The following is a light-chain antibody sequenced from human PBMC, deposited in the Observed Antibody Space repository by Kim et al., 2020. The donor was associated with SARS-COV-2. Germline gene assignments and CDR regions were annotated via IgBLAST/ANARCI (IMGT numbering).Light chain of an antibody. CDR2: DAS. CDR1: QDISNY. J-gene: IGKJ4*01. V-gene: IGKV1-33*01. Sequence: DIQMTQSPSPLSASVGDRVTITCQASQDISNYLNWYQQKPGKAPKLLIYDASNLETGVTSRFSGRGSGTDFTFTISSLQPEDIATYYCQQYDNLFTFGGGTKVDIK. CDR3: QQYDNLFT.